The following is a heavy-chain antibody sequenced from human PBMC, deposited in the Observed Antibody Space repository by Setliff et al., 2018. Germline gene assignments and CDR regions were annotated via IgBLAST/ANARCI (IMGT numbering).Heavy chain of an antibody. V-gene: IGHV1-2*02. J-gene: IGHJ3*02. D-gene: IGHD6-19*01. CDR3: ARVGGYASAWHGIEAFDI. CDR1: GYIFTNYY. CDR2: INANTGGT. Sequence: GSVKVSCKTSGYIFTNYYIHWVRQAPGQGLEWMGWINANTGGTREVQKFQGRVTMTRDTSIDTAYMEVNRLTYDDTAVYYCARVGGYASAWHGIEAFDIWGQGTKVTVSS.